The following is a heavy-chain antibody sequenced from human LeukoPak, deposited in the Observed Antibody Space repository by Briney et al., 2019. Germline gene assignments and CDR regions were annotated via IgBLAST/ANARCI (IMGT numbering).Heavy chain of an antibody. V-gene: IGHV4-4*07. Sequence: SETLSLTCTVSGGSISSYYWSWIRQPAGKGLEWIGRIYTSGSTNYNPSLMSRVTMSVDTSKNQFSLKLSSVTAADTAVYYCAKDAAAGTHYYYGMDVWGQGTTVTVSS. CDR3: AKDAAAGTHYYYGMDV. J-gene: IGHJ6*02. CDR2: IYTSGST. CDR1: GGSISSYY. D-gene: IGHD6-13*01.